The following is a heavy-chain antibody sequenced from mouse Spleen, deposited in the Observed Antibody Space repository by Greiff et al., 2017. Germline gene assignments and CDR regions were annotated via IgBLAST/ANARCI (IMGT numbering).Heavy chain of an antibody. D-gene: IGHD2-5*01. CDR3: ARSYYSNYVLGAGY. Sequence: VQGVESGPELVKPGASVKISCKASGYAFSSSWMNWVKQRPGKGLEWIGRIYPGDGDTNYNGKFKGKATFTADTSSNTAYMQLSSLTTEDSAIYYCARSYYSNYVLGAGYWGQGTTLTVSS. CDR1: GYAFSSSW. J-gene: IGHJ2*01. CDR2: IYPGDGDT. V-gene: IGHV1-82*01.